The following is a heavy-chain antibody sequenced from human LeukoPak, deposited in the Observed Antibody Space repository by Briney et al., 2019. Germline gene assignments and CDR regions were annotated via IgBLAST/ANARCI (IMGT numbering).Heavy chain of an antibody. Sequence: PSETLSLTCTVSGGSISSYYWSWIRQPPGKGLEWIGNIYYTGGTNYNPSLKSRVTISVDTSKNQFSLKLSSVTAADTAVYYCARAFSSGWYPYSIGGLWFDYWGQGTLVTVSS. D-gene: IGHD6-19*01. J-gene: IGHJ4*02. CDR2: IYYTGGT. V-gene: IGHV4-59*01. CDR1: GGSISSYY. CDR3: ARAFSSGWYPYSIGGLWFDY.